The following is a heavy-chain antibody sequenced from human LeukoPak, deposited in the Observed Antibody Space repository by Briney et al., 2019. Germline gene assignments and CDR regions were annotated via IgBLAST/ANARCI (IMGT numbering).Heavy chain of an antibody. CDR1: GFTFSSYA. CDR3: ARDYDYYYYGMDV. V-gene: IGHV3-30*04. CDR2: ISYDGSSK. J-gene: IGHJ6*02. Sequence: GGSLRLSCAASGFTFSSYAMHWVRQAPGKGLEWVAVISYDGSSKYYAESVKGRFTISRDNSKNTLYLQMNSLRAEDTAVYYCARDYDYYYYGMDVWGQGTTVTVSS. D-gene: IGHD3-16*01.